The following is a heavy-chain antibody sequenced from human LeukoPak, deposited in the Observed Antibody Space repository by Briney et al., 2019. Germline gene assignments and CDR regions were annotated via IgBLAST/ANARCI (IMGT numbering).Heavy chain of an antibody. CDR1: GFTFSSYG. CDR2: ISYDGSNK. CDR3: AKPIFQTSIAVALLDY. V-gene: IGHV3-30*18. Sequence: GGSLRLSCAASGFTFSSYGMHWVRQAPGKGLEWVAVISYDGSNKYYADSVKGRFTISRDNSKNTLYLQMNSPRAEDTAVYYCAKPIFQTSIAVALLDYWGQGTLVTVSS. D-gene: IGHD6-19*01. J-gene: IGHJ4*02.